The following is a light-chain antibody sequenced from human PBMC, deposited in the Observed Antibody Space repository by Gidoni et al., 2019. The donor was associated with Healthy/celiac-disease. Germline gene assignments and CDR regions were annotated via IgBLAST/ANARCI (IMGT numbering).Light chain of an antibody. J-gene: IGLJ2*01. CDR1: SSNIGSNT. V-gene: IGLV1-44*01. CDR2: SNN. CDR3: AAWDDSLNGHVV. Sequence: QSVLTQPPSPSGPPGQRVTISCSGSSSNIGSNTVNWYQQLPGTAPKLLIYSNNQRPSGVPDRFSGSKSGTSASLAISGLQSEDEADYYCAAWDDSLNGHVVFGGGTKLTVL.